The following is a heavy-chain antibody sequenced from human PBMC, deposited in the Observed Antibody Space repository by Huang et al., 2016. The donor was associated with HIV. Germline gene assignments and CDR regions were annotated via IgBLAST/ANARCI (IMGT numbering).Heavy chain of an antibody. CDR1: GYGFRSYW. V-gene: IGHV5-51*01. CDR2: IYPRDSEA. D-gene: IGHD2-15*01. J-gene: IGHJ4*02. CDR3: ARQVDGFGSHFDF. Sequence: EVLLVQSGAELKEPGESLKISCKASGYGFRSYWIGWVRQKPGKGLEGMGSIYPRDSEAKYRPSFDGRVTISADKSTRTAYLQWESLKAPDTAIYFCARQVDGFGSHFDFWGQGTLVSVSS.